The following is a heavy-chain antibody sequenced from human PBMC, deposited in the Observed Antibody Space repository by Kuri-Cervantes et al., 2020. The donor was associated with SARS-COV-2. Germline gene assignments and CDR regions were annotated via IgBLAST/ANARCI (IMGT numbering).Heavy chain of an antibody. CDR2: ISYDGSNK. D-gene: IGHD1-1*01. CDR1: GFTFSSYA. V-gene: IGHV3-30-3*01. Sequence: GESLKISCAASGFTFSSYAMHWVRQAPGKGLEWVAVISYDGSNKYYADSVKGRFTISRDNSKNTLYLQMNSLRAEDTAVYYCARGPTGDAFDIWGQGTRGTVSS. CDR3: ARGPTGDAFDI. J-gene: IGHJ3*02.